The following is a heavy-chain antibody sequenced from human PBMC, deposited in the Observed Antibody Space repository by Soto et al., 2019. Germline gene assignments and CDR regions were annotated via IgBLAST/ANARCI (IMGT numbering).Heavy chain of an antibody. CDR3: ASGGCSNYYDSSGYYSSLDF. CDR2: INAGNGNT. D-gene: IGHD3-22*01. J-gene: IGHJ4*02. V-gene: IGHV1-3*01. CDR1: GYTFTSYA. Sequence: ASVKVSCKASGYTFTSYAMHLVRQAPGQRLEWMGWINAGNGNTKYSQKFQGRVTITRDTSASTAYMELSSLRSEDTAVYYCASGGCSNYYDSSGYYSSLDFWGQGTLVTVSS.